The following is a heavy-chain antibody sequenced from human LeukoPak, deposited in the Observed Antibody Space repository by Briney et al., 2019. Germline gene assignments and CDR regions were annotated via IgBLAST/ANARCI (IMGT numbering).Heavy chain of an antibody. J-gene: IGHJ3*02. CDR1: GYSISSGCY. V-gene: IGHV4-38-2*02. D-gene: IGHD3-22*01. CDR3: ARAFSSGSYDAFDI. CDR2: IYHTGST. Sequence: PSETLSLTCTVSGYSISSGCYWGWIRQPPGKGLEWIGSIYHTGSTYYNPSLKSRVTISVDRSKNQFSLKLSSVTAADTAVYYCARAFSSGSYDAFDIWGQGTMVTVSS.